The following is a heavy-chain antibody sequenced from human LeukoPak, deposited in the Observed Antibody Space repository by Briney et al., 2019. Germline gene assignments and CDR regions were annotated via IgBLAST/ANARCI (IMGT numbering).Heavy chain of an antibody. CDR1: GGTFSSYA. J-gene: IGHJ4*02. V-gene: IGHV1-69*05. Sequence: SVKVSCKAPGGTFSSYAISWVRQAPGQGLEWMGRIIPIFGTANYAQKFQGRVTITTDESTSTAYMELSSLRSEDTAVYYCARARNYYDSSGYYSESFDYWGQGTLVTVSS. D-gene: IGHD3-22*01. CDR3: ARARNYYDSSGYYSESFDY. CDR2: IIPIFGTA.